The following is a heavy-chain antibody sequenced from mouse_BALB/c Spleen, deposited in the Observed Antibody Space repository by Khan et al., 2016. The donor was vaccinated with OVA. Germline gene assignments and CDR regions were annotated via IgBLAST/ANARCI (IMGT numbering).Heavy chain of an antibody. CDR3: AGGGAGDYRNDGGAMDY. CDR1: GYTFTTAG. V-gene: IGHV9-4*02. Sequence: QIQLVQSGPELKKPGETVRISCKASGYTFTTAGMQWVQKMPGKGLKWIGWINTHSGVPKYAEDFKGRFAFSLDTSASTVYLQITNLKNEDTATYFCAGGGAGDYRNDGGAMDYWGQGTSVTVSS. D-gene: IGHD2-12*01. J-gene: IGHJ4*01. CDR2: INTHSGVP.